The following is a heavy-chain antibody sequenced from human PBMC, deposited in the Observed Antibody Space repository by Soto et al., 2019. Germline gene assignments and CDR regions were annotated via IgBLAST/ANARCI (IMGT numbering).Heavy chain of an antibody. D-gene: IGHD3-22*01. CDR1: GYTFTSYA. Sequence: QVQLVQSGAEVKKPGASVKVSCKASGYTFTSYAMHWVRQAPGQRLEWMGWINAGNGNTKYSQKFQGRVTITRDTSASTAYMELSSLRSDATAVYYCATTSGYYRYAYWGQGTLVTVSS. CDR3: ATTSGYYRYAY. J-gene: IGHJ4*02. CDR2: INAGNGNT. V-gene: IGHV1-3*01.